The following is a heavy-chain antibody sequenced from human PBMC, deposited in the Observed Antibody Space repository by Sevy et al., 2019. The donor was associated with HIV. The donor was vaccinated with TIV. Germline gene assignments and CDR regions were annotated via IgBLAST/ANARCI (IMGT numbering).Heavy chain of an antibody. D-gene: IGHD1-26*01. Sequence: ASVKVSCKASGYTFITYYVHWVRQAPGQGLEWMGLIDPSGSTRYAQKFQGRVSMTGDTSTTTVYMELSSLTSEDTADYDCARDRDLSGSYLEYYYYAMDVWGQGTTVTVSS. V-gene: IGHV1-46*01. J-gene: IGHJ6*02. CDR2: IDPSGST. CDR3: ARDRDLSGSYLEYYYYAMDV. CDR1: GYTFITYY.